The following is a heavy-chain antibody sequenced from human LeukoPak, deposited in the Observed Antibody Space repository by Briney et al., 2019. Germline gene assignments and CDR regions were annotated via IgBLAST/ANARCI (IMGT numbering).Heavy chain of an antibody. CDR3: AKPIQDTAMVPFDY. CDR1: GFTFSSYA. Sequence: SGGSLRVSCAASGFTFSSYAMSWVRQAPGKGLEWISAISGSGGSTYYADSVKGRFTISRDNSKNTLYLQMNSLRAEDTAVYYCAKPIQDTAMVPFDYWGQGTLVTVSS. CDR2: ISGSGGST. D-gene: IGHD5-18*01. V-gene: IGHV3-23*01. J-gene: IGHJ4*02.